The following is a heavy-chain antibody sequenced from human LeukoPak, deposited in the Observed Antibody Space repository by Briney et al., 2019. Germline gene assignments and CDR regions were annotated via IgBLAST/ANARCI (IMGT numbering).Heavy chain of an antibody. CDR3: ARDRGSGSGPGGPDWYFDL. D-gene: IGHD3-10*01. V-gene: IGHV3-21*01. Sequence: AGSLTLSCAASGFTFSSYNMNWVRPAPGKGLEWVSSISRSSHYIDYANSVKGRFTISRDSAKNSLYLQMNSLRVEDTAVYYCARDRGSGSGPGGPDWYFDLWGRGTLVTVSS. CDR1: GFTFSSYN. CDR2: ISRSSHYI. J-gene: IGHJ2*01.